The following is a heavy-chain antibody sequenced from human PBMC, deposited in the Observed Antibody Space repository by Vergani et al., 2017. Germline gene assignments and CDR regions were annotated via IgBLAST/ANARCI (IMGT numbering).Heavy chain of an antibody. CDR2: INHSGST. V-gene: IGHV4-34*01. Sequence: QVQLQQWGAGLLKPSETLSLTCAVYGGSFSGYYWSWIRQPPGKGLEWIGEINHSGSTNYNPSLKSRVTISVDTSKNQFSLKLSSVTAADTAVYYCARASYYDSSGYYYAWFDPWGQGTLVTVSS. D-gene: IGHD3-22*01. J-gene: IGHJ5*02. CDR1: GGSFSGYY. CDR3: ARASYYDSSGYYYAWFDP.